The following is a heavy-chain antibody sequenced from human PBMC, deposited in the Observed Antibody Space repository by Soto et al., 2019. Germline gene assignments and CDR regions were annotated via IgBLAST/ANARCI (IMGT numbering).Heavy chain of an antibody. Sequence: SETLSLTCAVYGGSFSTYYWSWIRQPPGKGLEWIGEINHSGSTNYNPSLKSRVTISVDTSKNQFSLKLSSVTAADTAVYYCAREDIVIVPAARQYYYYMDVWGKGTTVTVSS. CDR2: INHSGST. CDR1: GGSFSTYY. D-gene: IGHD2-2*01. J-gene: IGHJ6*03. V-gene: IGHV4-34*01. CDR3: AREDIVIVPAARQYYYYMDV.